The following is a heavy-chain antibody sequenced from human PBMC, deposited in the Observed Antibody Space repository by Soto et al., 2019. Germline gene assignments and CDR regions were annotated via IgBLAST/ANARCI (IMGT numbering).Heavy chain of an antibody. D-gene: IGHD1-7*01. CDR2: IIPILGTA. J-gene: IGHJ6*02. V-gene: IGHV1-69*13. Sequence: ASVKVSCKASGGTFSSYAISWVRQAPGQGLEWMGGIIPILGTANYAQKFQGRVTITADESTSTAYMELSSLRSEDTAVYYCARDPITGTTWQYYYYYAMDVWGQGTTVTVSS. CDR3: ARDPITGTTWQYYYYYAMDV. CDR1: GGTFSSYA.